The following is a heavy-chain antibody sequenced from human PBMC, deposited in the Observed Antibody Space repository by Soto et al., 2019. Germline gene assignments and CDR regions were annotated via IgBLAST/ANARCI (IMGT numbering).Heavy chain of an antibody. D-gene: IGHD6-19*01. J-gene: IGHJ1*01. CDR2: ISGSGDST. CDR3: AKGVPGIAVAGTGYFQH. Sequence: EVQLLESGGGLVQPGGSLRLSCAASGFTFSSYAMSWVRQAPGKGLEWVSGISGSGDSTYYADSVKGRFTISRDNSKNTLYMQRSSLRAEGTAVYYCAKGVPGIAVAGTGYFQHWGQGTLVTVSS. V-gene: IGHV3-23*01. CDR1: GFTFSSYA.